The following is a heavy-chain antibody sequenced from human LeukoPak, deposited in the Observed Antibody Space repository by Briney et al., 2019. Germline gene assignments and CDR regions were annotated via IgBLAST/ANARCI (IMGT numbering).Heavy chain of an antibody. CDR3: ARRHSSSWYYFDY. Sequence: KSSETLSLTCTVSGGSIGIISYYWGWIRQPPGKGLDGFGSIYYSGSTYYNPSLKSRVTISVDTSKNQFSLKLSSVTAADSAVYYCARRHSSSWYYFDYWGQGTLVTVSS. D-gene: IGHD6-13*01. V-gene: IGHV4-39*01. CDR1: GGSIGIISYY. CDR2: IYYSGST. J-gene: IGHJ4*02.